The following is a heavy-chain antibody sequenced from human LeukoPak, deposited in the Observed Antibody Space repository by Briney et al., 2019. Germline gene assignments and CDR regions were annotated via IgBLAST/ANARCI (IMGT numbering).Heavy chain of an antibody. J-gene: IGHJ3*02. CDR1: GSTFSSYS. Sequence: GGSLRLSCAASGSTFSSYSMNWVRQAPGKGLEWVSSISSSSSYIYYADSVKGRFTISRDNAKNSLYLQMNSLRAEDTAVYYCARGGRYCTNGVCYGTFDIWGQGTMVTVSS. D-gene: IGHD2-8*01. V-gene: IGHV3-21*01. CDR2: ISSSSSYI. CDR3: ARGGRYCTNGVCYGTFDI.